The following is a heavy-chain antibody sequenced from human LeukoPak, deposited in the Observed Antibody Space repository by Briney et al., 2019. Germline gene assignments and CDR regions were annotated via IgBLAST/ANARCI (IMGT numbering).Heavy chain of an antibody. CDR1: GYTLTELA. CDR3: ATLYYYDSSGYLGPPLP. CDR2: FDPEDGET. Sequence: GASVTVSCKVSGYTLTELAMHWVRQAPGKGLEWMGGFDPEDGETIYAQKFQGRVTMTEDTSTDTAYMELSSLRSEDTAVYYCATLYYYDSSGYLGPPLPWGQGTLVTVSS. V-gene: IGHV1-24*01. J-gene: IGHJ4*02. D-gene: IGHD3-22*01.